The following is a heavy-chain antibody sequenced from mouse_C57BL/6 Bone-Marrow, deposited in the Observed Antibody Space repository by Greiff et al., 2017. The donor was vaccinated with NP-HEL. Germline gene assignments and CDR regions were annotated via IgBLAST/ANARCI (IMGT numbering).Heavy chain of an antibody. V-gene: IGHV3-5*01. D-gene: IGHD1-1*01. Sequence: EVKLMESGPGLVKPSQTVFLTCTVTGISITTGNYRWSWIRQFPGNKLEWIGYIYYSGTITYNPSLTSRTTITRDTPKNQFFLEMNSLTAEDTATYYCAREDGSSYGYFDVWGTGTTVTVSS. CDR1: GISITTGNYR. J-gene: IGHJ1*03. CDR2: IYYSGTI. CDR3: AREDGSSYGYFDV.